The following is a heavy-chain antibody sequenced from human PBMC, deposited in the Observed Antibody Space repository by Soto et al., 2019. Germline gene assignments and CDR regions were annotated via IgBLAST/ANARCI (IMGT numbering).Heavy chain of an antibody. CDR3: AKDFVPYYYDSSGQPGAFDI. CDR2: ISGSGGST. J-gene: IGHJ3*02. CDR1: GFTFSSYA. Sequence: GGSLRLSCAASGFTFSSYAMSWVRQAPGKGLEWVSAISGSGGSTYYADSVKGRFTISRDNSKNTLYLQMNSLRAEDTAVYYCAKDFVPYYYDSSGQPGAFDIWGQGTMVTVSS. V-gene: IGHV3-23*01. D-gene: IGHD3-22*01.